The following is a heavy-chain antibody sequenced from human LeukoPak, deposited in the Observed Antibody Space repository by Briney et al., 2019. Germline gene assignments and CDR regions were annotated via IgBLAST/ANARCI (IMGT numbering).Heavy chain of an antibody. Sequence: GGSLRLSCAASGFTFDDYGMKWVRQAPGKGLEWVSSISSSSSYIYYADSVKGRFTISRDNAKNSLYLQMNSLRAEDTAVYYCAREEGYCSGGSCYGYVGWFDPWGQGTLVTVSS. CDR2: ISSSSSYI. CDR1: GFTFDDYG. J-gene: IGHJ5*02. D-gene: IGHD2-15*01. CDR3: AREEGYCSGGSCYGYVGWFDP. V-gene: IGHV3-21*01.